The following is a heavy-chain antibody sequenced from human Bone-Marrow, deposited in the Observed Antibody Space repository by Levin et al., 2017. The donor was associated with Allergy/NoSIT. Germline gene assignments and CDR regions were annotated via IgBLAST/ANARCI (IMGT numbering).Heavy chain of an antibody. J-gene: IGHJ6*02. Sequence: GGSLRLSCAASGFTFDDYAMHWVRQAPGKGLEWVSLISWDGGSTYYADSVKGRFTISRDNSKNSLYLQMNSLRAEDTALYYCAKDGCSGGSCQNKYYYYGMDVWGQGTTVTVSS. CDR1: GFTFDDYA. D-gene: IGHD2-15*01. CDR3: AKDGCSGGSCQNKYYYYGMDV. CDR2: ISWDGGST. V-gene: IGHV3-43D*03.